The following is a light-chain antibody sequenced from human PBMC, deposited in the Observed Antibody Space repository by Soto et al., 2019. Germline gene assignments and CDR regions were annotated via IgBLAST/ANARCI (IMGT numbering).Light chain of an antibody. Sequence: EIVLAQSPGTLSLSPGESATLSCRASQTVSSSSLAWYQQKPGQAPRLLIYDASRRASGIPDRFSAGGSGTDFTFTISRLEPEDFAVSYCQQYGSSPVTFGQGTKVEIK. CDR1: QTVSSSS. CDR3: QQYGSSPVT. CDR2: DAS. V-gene: IGKV3-20*01. J-gene: IGKJ2*01.